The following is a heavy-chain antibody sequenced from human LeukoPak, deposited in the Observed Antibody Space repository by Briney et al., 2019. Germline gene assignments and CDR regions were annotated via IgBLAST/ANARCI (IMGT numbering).Heavy chain of an antibody. CDR1: GGTFSSYA. D-gene: IGHD6-13*01. CDR3: ARESGIAAAQGAFDI. CDR2: IIPIFGTA. V-gene: IGHV1-69*13. Sequence: GASVKVSCKASGGTFSSYAISWVRQAPGQGLEWMGGIIPIFGTANYAQKFQGRVTITADESTSTAYMELSSLRSEDTAVYYCARESGIAAAQGAFDIWGQGTMVTVSS. J-gene: IGHJ3*02.